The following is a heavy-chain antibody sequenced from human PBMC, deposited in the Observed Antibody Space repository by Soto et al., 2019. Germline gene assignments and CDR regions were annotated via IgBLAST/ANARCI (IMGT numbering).Heavy chain of an antibody. CDR1: GLNFEKCS. V-gene: IGHV3-21*04. D-gene: IGHD2-15*01. CDR2: ISPSSTYI. Sequence: EGSLRLSCAASGLNFEKCSMNWVRQPPGKGPEWLASISPSSTYIRYADSVKGRFTISRDNARNSLSLQMMNLRADDTAIYYCATDTGDIEVVPATTWGQGTLVTVSS. J-gene: IGHJ4*02. CDR3: ATDTGDIEVVPATT.